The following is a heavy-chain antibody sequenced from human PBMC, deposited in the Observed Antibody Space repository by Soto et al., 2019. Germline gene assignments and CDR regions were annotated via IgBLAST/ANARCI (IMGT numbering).Heavy chain of an antibody. V-gene: IGHV4-30-4*01. CDR1: GGSISSGDYY. CDR2: IYYSGST. CDR3: ARGTYYDDSSGYYYPYYFDY. J-gene: IGHJ4*02. Sequence: SETLSLTCTVSGGSISSGDYYWSWIRQPPGKGLEWIGYIYYSGSTYYNPSLKSRVTISVDTSKNQFSLKLSSVTAADTAVYYCARGTYYDDSSGYYYPYYFDYWGQGTLVTVSS. D-gene: IGHD3-22*01.